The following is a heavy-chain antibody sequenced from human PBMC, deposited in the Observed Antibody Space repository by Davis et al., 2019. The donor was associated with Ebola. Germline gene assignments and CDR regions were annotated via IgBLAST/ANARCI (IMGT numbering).Heavy chain of an antibody. CDR1: GYSFTSYR. CDR3: ARHVYSSGWEFDY. CDR2: IDPSDSYT. J-gene: IGHJ4*02. D-gene: IGHD6-19*01. Sequence: PGGSLRLSCKGSGYSFTSYRIGWVRQMPGKGLEWMGRIDPSDSYTNYSPSFQGHVTISADKSISTAYLQWSSLKASDTAMYYCARHVYSSGWEFDYWGQGTLVTVSS. V-gene: IGHV5-10-1*01.